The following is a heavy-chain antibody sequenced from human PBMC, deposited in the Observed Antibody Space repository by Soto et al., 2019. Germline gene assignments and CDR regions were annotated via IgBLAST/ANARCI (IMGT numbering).Heavy chain of an antibody. Sequence: QLQLQESGPGLVKPSETLSLTCTVSGGSISSSSYYWGWIRQPPGKGLEWIGSIYYSGSTYYNPSLKIRLPISLDTSKNQFSLELSPVPAADTAVYYCARHGPCYARGIDYWGQGTLVTVSS. CDR1: GGSISSSSYY. CDR3: ARHGPCYARGIDY. CDR2: IYYSGST. D-gene: IGHD3-10*02. V-gene: IGHV4-39*01. J-gene: IGHJ4*02.